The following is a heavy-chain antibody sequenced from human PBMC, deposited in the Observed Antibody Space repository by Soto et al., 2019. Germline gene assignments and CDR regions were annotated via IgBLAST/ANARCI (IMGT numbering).Heavy chain of an antibody. CDR3: AKDRSSGKNYYYYYMDV. V-gene: IGHV3-30*18. J-gene: IGHJ6*03. CDR1: GFTFSSYG. Sequence: GGSLRLSCAASGFTFSSYGMHWVRQAPGKGLEWVAVISYDGSNKYYADSVKGRFTISRDNSKNTLYLQMNSLRAEDTAVYYCAKDRSSGKNYYYYYMDVWGKGTTVTVSS. D-gene: IGHD6-19*01. CDR2: ISYDGSNK.